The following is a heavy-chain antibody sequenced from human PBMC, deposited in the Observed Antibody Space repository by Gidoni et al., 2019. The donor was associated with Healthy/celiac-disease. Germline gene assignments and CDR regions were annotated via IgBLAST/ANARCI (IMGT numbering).Heavy chain of an antibody. J-gene: IGHJ4*02. CDR2: IIPILGIA. CDR3: ARGNSGSYPIDY. CDR1: GGTFSSYT. D-gene: IGHD1-26*01. V-gene: IGHV1-69*02. Sequence: QVQLVQSGAEVKKPGSSGKVSCKASGGTFSSYTISWVRQAPGQGLEWMGRIIPILGIANYAQKFQGRVTITADKSTSTAYMELSSLRSEDTAVYYCARGNSGSYPIDYWGQGTLVTVSS.